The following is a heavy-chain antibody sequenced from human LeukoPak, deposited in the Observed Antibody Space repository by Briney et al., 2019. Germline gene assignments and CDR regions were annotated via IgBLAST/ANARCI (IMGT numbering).Heavy chain of an antibody. CDR2: IYYSGST. D-gene: IGHD2-2*01. V-gene: IGHV4-30-4*01. CDR3: ASNPRYCSSTSCYLNAFDI. J-gene: IGHJ3*02. Sequence: SETLSLTCTVSGGSISSGDYYWSWIRQPPGTGLEWIGYIYYSGSTYYNPSLKSRVTISVDTSKNQFSLKLSSVTAADTAVYYCASNPRYCSSTSCYLNAFDIWGQGTMVTVSS. CDR1: GGSISSGDYY.